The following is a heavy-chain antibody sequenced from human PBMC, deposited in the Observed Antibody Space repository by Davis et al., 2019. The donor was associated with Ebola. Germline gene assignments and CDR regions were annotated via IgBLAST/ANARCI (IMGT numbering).Heavy chain of an antibody. CDR2: ISGSGGTT. CDR3: AKDMLRFLEWPFPGDY. D-gene: IGHD3-3*01. CDR1: GFTFSYYG. Sequence: GGSLRLSCAASGFTFSYYGMNWVRQAPGKGLEWVSAISGSGGTTYYADSVKGRFAISRDNSKNTLYLQMNGLGGEDTAVYYCAKDMLRFLEWPFPGDYWGQGTLVTVSS. V-gene: IGHV3-23*01. J-gene: IGHJ4*02.